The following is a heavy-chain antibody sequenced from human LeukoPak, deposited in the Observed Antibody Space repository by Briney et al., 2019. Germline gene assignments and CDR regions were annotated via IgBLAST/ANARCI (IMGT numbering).Heavy chain of an antibody. CDR2: INRNSGGT. D-gene: IGHD3-22*01. CDR1: VYTFTGYY. CDR3: GRVDQTNMIVVGLNAFDI. Sequence: ASVKLSCKASVYTFTGYYMHYVRQSPGQALEWMVWINRNSGGTNYAQKFQSRVTMTRDTSISTAYMELSRLRSDDTAVYYCGRVDQTNMIVVGLNAFDIWGQGTMVTVSS. V-gene: IGHV1-2*02. J-gene: IGHJ3*02.